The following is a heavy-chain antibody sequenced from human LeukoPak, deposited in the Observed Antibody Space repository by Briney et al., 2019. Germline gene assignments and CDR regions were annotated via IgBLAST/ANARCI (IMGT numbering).Heavy chain of an antibody. CDR1: GGTFSSYA. Sequence: SVKVSCKASGGTFSSYAISWVRQAPGQGLEWMGGIIPIFGTANYAQKFQGRVTITTDESTSTAYMELSSLRSEDTAVYYCARDPTAGTYYFDYWGQGTLVTVSS. CDR2: IIPIFGTA. J-gene: IGHJ4*02. CDR3: ARDPTAGTYYFDY. D-gene: IGHD1-1*01. V-gene: IGHV1-69*05.